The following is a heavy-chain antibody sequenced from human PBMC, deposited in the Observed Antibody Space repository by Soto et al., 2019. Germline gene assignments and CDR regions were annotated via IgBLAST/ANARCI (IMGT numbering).Heavy chain of an antibody. J-gene: IGHJ1*01. Sequence: GGSLRLSCAASGFTFSSYAMSWVRQAPGKGLEWVSAISGSGGSTYYADSVKGRFTISRDNSKNTLYLQMNSRRAEDTAVYYCAKGGYDYIWGSPTQHWGQGTLVTVSS. CDR3: AKGGYDYIWGSPTQH. CDR1: GFTFSSYA. D-gene: IGHD3-16*01. V-gene: IGHV3-23*01. CDR2: ISGSGGST.